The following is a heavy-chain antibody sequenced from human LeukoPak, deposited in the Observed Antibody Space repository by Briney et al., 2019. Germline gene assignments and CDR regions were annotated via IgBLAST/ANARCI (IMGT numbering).Heavy chain of an antibody. D-gene: IGHD5-18*01. Sequence: SETLSLTCTVSGGSISSYYWSWIRQPPGKGLEWIGYVYYSGSTNYNPSLKSRVTISVDTSKSQFSLKLSSVTAADTAVYYCASLGYSYGPVNFWGQGTLVTVSS. CDR3: ASLGYSYGPVNF. CDR1: GGSISSYY. V-gene: IGHV4-59*08. CDR2: VYYSGST. J-gene: IGHJ4*02.